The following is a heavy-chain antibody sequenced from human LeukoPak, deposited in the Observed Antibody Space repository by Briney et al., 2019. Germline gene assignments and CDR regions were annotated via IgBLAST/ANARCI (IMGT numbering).Heavy chain of an antibody. D-gene: IGHD1-1*01. CDR1: GFTFDDYV. CDR3: VKGWMSYYMDV. Sequence: GRSLRLSCAASGFTFDDYVMYWVRQAPGKGLEWVSGISWNSNSIAYADSVKGRFTISRDNAKNSLYLEMNSLRAEDTALYYCVKGWMSYYMDVWGKGTTVSVSS. CDR2: ISWNSNSI. V-gene: IGHV3-9*01. J-gene: IGHJ6*03.